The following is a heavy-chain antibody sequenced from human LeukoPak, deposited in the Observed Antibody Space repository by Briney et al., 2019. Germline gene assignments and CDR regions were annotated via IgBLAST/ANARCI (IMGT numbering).Heavy chain of an antibody. V-gene: IGHV1-2*06. CDR3: ARVTIAARPDNWFDP. CDR1: GYTFTGYY. D-gene: IGHD6-6*01. J-gene: IGHJ5*02. CDR2: INPNSGGT. Sequence: ASVKVSCKASGYTFTGYYMHWVRQAPGQGLEWMGRINPNSGGTNYARKFQGRVTMTRDTSIRTAYMELSRLTSDDTAVYYCARVTIAARPDNWFDPWGQGTLVTVSS.